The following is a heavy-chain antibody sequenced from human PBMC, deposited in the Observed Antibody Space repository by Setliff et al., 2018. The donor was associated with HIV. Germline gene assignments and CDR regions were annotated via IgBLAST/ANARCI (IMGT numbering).Heavy chain of an antibody. CDR3: ARGRIAEAFDI. CDR2: IKSKTDGGTT. Sequence: GGSLRLSCAASGFIFNNAWMSWVRQAPGKGLEWVGRIKSKTDGGTTDYAAPVKGRFTISRDDSRNTLYLQMNSLRAEDTAVYYCARGRIAEAFDIWGQGTMVTVSS. V-gene: IGHV3-15*01. CDR1: GFIFNNAW. J-gene: IGHJ3*02. D-gene: IGHD6-6*01.